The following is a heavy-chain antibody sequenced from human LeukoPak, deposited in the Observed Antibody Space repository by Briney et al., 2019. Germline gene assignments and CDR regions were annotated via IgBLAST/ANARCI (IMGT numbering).Heavy chain of an antibody. CDR1: GYTFTGYY. D-gene: IGHD3-22*01. V-gene: IGHV1-2*02. CDR3: ARSHRITMIAVPTGWFDP. CDR2: INPNSGGT. Sequence: VASVKVSCKASGYTFTGYYMHWVRQAPGQGLEWMGWINPNSGGTNYAQKFQGRVTMTRDTSISTAYMELSRLRSGDTAVYYCARSHRITMIAVPTGWFDPWGQGTLVTVSS. J-gene: IGHJ5*02.